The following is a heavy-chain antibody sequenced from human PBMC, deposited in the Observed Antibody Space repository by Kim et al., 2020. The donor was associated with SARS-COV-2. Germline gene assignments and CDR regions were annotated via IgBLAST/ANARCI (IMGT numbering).Heavy chain of an antibody. D-gene: IGHD6-13*01. CDR3: ATNLAAAGVV. Sequence: DKTDYVESVKGRLPISRDNSKNTLYLQMSSLRVEDTAVYYCATNLAAAGVVWGQGTLVTVSS. J-gene: IGHJ4*02. CDR2: DKT. V-gene: IGHV3-66*01.